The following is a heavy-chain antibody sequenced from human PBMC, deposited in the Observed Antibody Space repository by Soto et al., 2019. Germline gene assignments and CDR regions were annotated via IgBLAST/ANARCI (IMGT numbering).Heavy chain of an antibody. Sequence: QVQVVQSGDEVKETGASVRVSCKTSGYSFTAYGISWVRQAPGQGREWMGWISCYNGKTKYAQKVQGRVTMTTATSTSTACMEVRSLSSDDTAIYYCARDAPPPELRFLEWHNYDYNGMDVWGQGTTVTVSS. CDR2: ISCYNGKT. V-gene: IGHV1-18*01. D-gene: IGHD3-3*01. CDR1: GYSFTAYG. J-gene: IGHJ6*02. CDR3: ARDAPPPELRFLEWHNYDYNGMDV.